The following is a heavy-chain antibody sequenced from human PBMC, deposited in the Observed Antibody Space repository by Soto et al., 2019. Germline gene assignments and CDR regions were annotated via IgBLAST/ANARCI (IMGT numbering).Heavy chain of an antibody. Sequence: GGYLRLCCTASGVTFGDYAMSWLRQAPGTKPEWVGFIRGKACCGTTEYAGSVKGRITISRDDSRSIDYLQMSSLKTDFAAMYYCTSGLHIAVADSWGQGTLVTVSS. CDR3: TSGLHIAVADS. CDR1: GVTFGDYA. D-gene: IGHD6-19*01. CDR2: IRGKACCGTT. V-gene: IGHV3-49*03. J-gene: IGHJ4*02.